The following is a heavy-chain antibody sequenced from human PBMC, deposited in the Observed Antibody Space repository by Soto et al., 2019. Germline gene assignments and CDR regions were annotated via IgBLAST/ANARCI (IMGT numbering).Heavy chain of an antibody. CDR1: GGTFSSYA. V-gene: IGHV1-69*13. J-gene: IGHJ5*02. D-gene: IGHD6-13*01. CDR2: IIPIFGTA. Sequence: GASVKVSCKASGGTFSSYAISWVRQAPGQGLEWMGGIIPIFGTANYAQKFQGRVTITADESTSTAYMELSSLRSEDTAVYYCARDGAWYSSSWSRGWFDPWGQGTLVTVSS. CDR3: ARDGAWYSSSWSRGWFDP.